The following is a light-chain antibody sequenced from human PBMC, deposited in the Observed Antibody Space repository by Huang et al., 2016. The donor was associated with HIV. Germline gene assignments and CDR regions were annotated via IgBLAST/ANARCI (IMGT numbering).Light chain of an antibody. CDR3: HHHVTSPYT. Sequence: EIVLTQSPGTLSLSPGERATLSCRASQSVSSAYLTWYQQKPGQAPRLLIHAASIRATDIPDRFTGSGSGTEFTLTISRLEPEDCAVYYCHHHVTSPYTFGQGTKLEIK. CDR2: AAS. CDR1: QSVSSAY. J-gene: IGKJ2*01. V-gene: IGKV3-20*01.